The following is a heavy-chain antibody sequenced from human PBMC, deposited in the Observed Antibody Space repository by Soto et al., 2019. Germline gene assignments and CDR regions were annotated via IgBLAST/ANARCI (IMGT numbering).Heavy chain of an antibody. V-gene: IGHV1-18*01. D-gene: IGHD2-15*01. CDR3: AREGGRGAHGAFDI. CDR1: GYTFTSYG. J-gene: IGHJ3*02. Sequence: ASVKVSCKASGYTFTSYGISWVRQAPGQGLEWMGWISSYSGNTNYAQKLQGRVTMTTDTSTSTAYMELRSLRSDDTAVYYCAREGGRGAHGAFDIWGQGTMVTVSS. CDR2: ISSYSGNT.